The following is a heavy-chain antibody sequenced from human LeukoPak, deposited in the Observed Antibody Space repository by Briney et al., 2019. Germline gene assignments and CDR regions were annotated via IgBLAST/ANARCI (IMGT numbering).Heavy chain of an antibody. J-gene: IGHJ6*02. Sequence: GGSLRLFCAASGFTFSSYAMTWVRQAPGKGLEWVSAISGSGGSTYYADSVKGRFTISRDNSKNTLYLQMNSLRAEDTAVYYCAKEISYDFWSGYQYYGMDVWGQGTTVTVSS. CDR1: GFTFSSYA. V-gene: IGHV3-23*01. D-gene: IGHD3-3*01. CDR2: ISGSGGST. CDR3: AKEISYDFWSGYQYYGMDV.